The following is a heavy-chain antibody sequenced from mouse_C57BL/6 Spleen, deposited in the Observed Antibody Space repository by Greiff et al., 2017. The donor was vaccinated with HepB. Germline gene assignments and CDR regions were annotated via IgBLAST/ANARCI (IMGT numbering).Heavy chain of an antibody. J-gene: IGHJ1*03. Sequence: EVRLVESGGGLVKPGGSLKLSCAASGFTFSSYTMSWVRQTPEKRLEWVATISGGGGNTYYPDSVKGRFTISRDNAKNTLYLQMSSLRSEDTALYYCASHGNSWYFDVWGTGTTVTVSS. CDR3: ASHGNSWYFDV. CDR1: GFTFSSYT. D-gene: IGHD2-1*01. V-gene: IGHV5-9*01. CDR2: ISGGGGNT.